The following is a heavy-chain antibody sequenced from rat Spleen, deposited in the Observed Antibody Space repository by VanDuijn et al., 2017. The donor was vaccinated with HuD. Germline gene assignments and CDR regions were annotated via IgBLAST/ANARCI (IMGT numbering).Heavy chain of an antibody. CDR1: GFTFSDYA. Sequence: EVQLVESGGGLVQPGRSLKFSCAASGFTFSDYAMAWVRQAPTKGLEWVAYISYDGETTYHRNSVTGRFTISRDNAKTTLSLQMDSLRSEDTATYYCTRQDTSGYSNWFAYWGQGTLVSVSS. V-gene: IGHV5-17*01. CDR2: ISYDGETT. J-gene: IGHJ3*01. CDR3: TRQDTSGYSNWFAY. D-gene: IGHD4-3*01.